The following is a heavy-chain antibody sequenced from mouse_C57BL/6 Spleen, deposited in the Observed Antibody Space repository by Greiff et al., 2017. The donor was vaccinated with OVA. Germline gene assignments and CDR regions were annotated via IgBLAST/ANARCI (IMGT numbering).Heavy chain of an antibody. D-gene: IGHD2-4*01. CDR1: GFSLTSYG. V-gene: IGHV2-2*01. CDR3: ARPSTMITPHWYFDV. Sequence: QVHVKQSGPGLVQPSQSLSITCTVSGFSLTSYGVHWVRQSPGKGLEWLGVIWSGGSTDYNAAFISRLSISKDNSKSQVFFKMNSLQADDTAIYYCARPSTMITPHWYFDVWGTGTTVTVSS. J-gene: IGHJ1*03. CDR2: IWSGGST.